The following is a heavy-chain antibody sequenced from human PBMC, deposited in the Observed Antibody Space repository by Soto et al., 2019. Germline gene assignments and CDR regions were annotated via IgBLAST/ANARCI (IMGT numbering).Heavy chain of an antibody. V-gene: IGHV4-59*12. J-gene: IGHJ6*02. Sequence: PSETLSLTCTVSGGSISTYFWSWIRQPPGKGLEWIGHIYYSGSTNYNPSLKSRVTISVDTSKNQFSLKLSSVTAADTAVYYCAASCVGCGGFNYYGMDVWGQGTTVTVSS. CDR3: AASCVGCGGFNYYGMDV. D-gene: IGHD2-21*01. CDR1: GGSISTYF. CDR2: IYYSGST.